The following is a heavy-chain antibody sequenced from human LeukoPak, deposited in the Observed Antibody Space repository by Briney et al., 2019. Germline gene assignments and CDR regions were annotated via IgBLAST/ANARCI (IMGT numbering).Heavy chain of an antibody. CDR1: GYTFTSYG. CDR3: ARWDTRDYYYGMDV. J-gene: IGHJ6*02. D-gene: IGHD2-2*01. CDR2: ISAYNGNT. V-gene: IGHV1-18*01. Sequence: ASVKVSCKASGYTFTSYGISWVRQAPGQGLEWMGWISAYNGNTNYAQKLQGRVTMTTDTPTSTAYMELRSLRSDDTAVYYCARWDTRDYYYGMDVWGQGTTVTVSS.